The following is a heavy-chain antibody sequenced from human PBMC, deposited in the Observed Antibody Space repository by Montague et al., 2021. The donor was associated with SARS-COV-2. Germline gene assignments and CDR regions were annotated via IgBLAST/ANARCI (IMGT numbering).Heavy chain of an antibody. CDR3: ARSYYDILTAYYTPFDY. CDR2: IDWVYYK. Sequence: VKPTQTLTLTCTFSGFSLSTSGMRASWIRQPPGKALEWLARIDWVYYKFYSTSLKTRLTISKDTSKNQVVLTMTNMDPVDTATYYCARSYYDILTAYYTPFDYWGQGTLFTVSS. CDR1: GFSLSTSGMR. J-gene: IGHJ4*02. V-gene: IGHV2-70*04. D-gene: IGHD3-9*01.